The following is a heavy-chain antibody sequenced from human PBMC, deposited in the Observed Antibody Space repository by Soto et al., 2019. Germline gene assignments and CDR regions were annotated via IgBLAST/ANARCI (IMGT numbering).Heavy chain of an antibody. CDR3: ARQDMITFGRVIVTVYYFDY. J-gene: IGHJ4*02. Sequence: PGESLKISCNGSGYSFTSYWISWVRQMPGKGLEWMGRIDPSDSYTNYSPSFQGHVTISADKSISTAYLQWSSLKASDTAMYYCARQDMITFGRVIVTVYYFDYWGQGTLVTVYS. CDR1: GYSFTSYW. CDR2: IDPSDSYT. D-gene: IGHD3-16*02. V-gene: IGHV5-10-1*01.